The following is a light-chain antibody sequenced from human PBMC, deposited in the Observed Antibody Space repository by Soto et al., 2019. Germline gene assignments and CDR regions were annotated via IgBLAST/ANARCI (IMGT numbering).Light chain of an antibody. Sequence: QSVLTQPASVSGSPGQSITISCTGTSSDVGGYNSVSWYRQDPGKAPKLMIYDVTNRTSGVSNRFSGSKSGNTASLTISGLQAEDEADYYCSSFTSDITYVFGTGTKLTVL. CDR2: DVT. V-gene: IGLV2-14*01. CDR1: SSDVGGYNS. J-gene: IGLJ1*01. CDR3: SSFTSDITYV.